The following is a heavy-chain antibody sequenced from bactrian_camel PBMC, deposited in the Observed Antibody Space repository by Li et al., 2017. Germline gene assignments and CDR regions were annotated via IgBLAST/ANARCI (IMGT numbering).Heavy chain of an antibody. CDR1: GYTPNSYC. V-gene: IGHV3S53*01. J-gene: IGHJ4*01. CDR2: ISGGRT. CDR3: AADFLQYCKTTRLNY. D-gene: IGHD2*01. Sequence: QLVESGGGWVQAGGSLRLSCAVSGYTPNSYCMGWFRQAPGKEREGVAHISGGRTDYADSVKGRFTISQDNAKNTLYLQMNSLKPDDTAMYYCAADFLQYCKTTRLNYWGQGTQVTVS.